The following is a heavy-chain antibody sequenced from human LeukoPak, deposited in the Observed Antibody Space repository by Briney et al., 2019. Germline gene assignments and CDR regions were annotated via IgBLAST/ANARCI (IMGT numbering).Heavy chain of an antibody. D-gene: IGHD4-17*01. CDR2: IYSDGSST. CDR1: GFTFSGYW. V-gene: IGHV3-74*01. CDR3: ARDLPDVYGDYYVAAFDI. Sequence: PGGSLRLSCAASGFTFSGYWMHGVRQAPGKGLVWVSRIYSDGSSTTYADSVKGRFTISRDNAKNTLYLQMNSLRAEDTAVYYCARDLPDVYGDYYVAAFDIWGQGTMVTVSS. J-gene: IGHJ3*02.